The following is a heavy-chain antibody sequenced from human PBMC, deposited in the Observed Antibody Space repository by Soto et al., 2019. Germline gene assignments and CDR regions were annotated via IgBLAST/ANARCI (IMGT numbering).Heavy chain of an antibody. CDR2: INPSGGST. D-gene: IGHD2-2*01. CDR1: GYTFTSYY. J-gene: IGHJ4*02. V-gene: IGHV1-46*01. CDR3: ARCRKHQLPQPYDY. Sequence: VKGSCKASGYTFTSYYMHWLRQAPGQGLEWMGIINPSGGSTSYAQKFQGRVTMTRDASTSTVYMELSSLRSEDTAVYYCARCRKHQLPQPYDYWGQGTLVTVSS.